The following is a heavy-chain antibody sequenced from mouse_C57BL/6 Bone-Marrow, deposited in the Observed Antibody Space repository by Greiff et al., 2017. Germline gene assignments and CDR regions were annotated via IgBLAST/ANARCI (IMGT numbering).Heavy chain of an antibody. CDR2: INYDGSST. J-gene: IGHJ3*01. Sequence: EVKLVESEGGLVQPGSSLKLSCTASGFTFSDYYMAWVRQVPEKGLEWVANINYDGSSTYYLDSLKSRFIISRDNAKNILYLQMSSLKSVDTATYYGARDDGYSSVWFAYWGQGTLVTVSA. V-gene: IGHV5-16*01. D-gene: IGHD3-2*02. CDR3: ARDDGYSSVWFAY. CDR1: GFTFSDYY.